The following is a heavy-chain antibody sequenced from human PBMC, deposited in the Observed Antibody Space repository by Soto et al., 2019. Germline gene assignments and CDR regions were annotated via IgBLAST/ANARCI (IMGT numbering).Heavy chain of an antibody. D-gene: IGHD6-25*01. CDR2: ISYDGSNK. CDR3: AREAVGYFDY. J-gene: IGHJ4*02. Sequence: PGGSLRLSCAASGFTFSSYAMHWVRQAPGKGLEWVAVISYDGSNKYYADSVKGRFTISRGNSKNTLYLQMNSLRAEDTAVYYCAREAVGYFDYWGQGTLVTVSS. V-gene: IGHV3-30-3*01. CDR1: GFTFSSYA.